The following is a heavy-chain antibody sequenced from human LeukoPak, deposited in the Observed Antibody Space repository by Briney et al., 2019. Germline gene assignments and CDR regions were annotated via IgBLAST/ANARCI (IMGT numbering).Heavy chain of an antibody. CDR2: IYYSGST. CDR3: AREGWELPYYYYYMDV. D-gene: IGHD1-26*01. CDR1: GGSISSGDYY. Sequence: SQTLSLTCTVSGGSISSGDYYWSWIRQPPGKGLEWIGYIYYSGSTYYNPSLKSRVTISVDTSKNQFSLKLSSVTAADTAVYYCAREGWELPYYYYYMDVWDKGTTVTVSS. V-gene: IGHV4-30-4*08. J-gene: IGHJ6*03.